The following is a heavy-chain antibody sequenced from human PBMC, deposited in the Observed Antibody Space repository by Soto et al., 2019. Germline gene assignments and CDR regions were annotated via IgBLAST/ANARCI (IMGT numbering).Heavy chain of an antibody. CDR2: IYWDDDK. D-gene: IGHD1-26*01. Sequence: QLTLKESGPTLVKPTQTLTLTCTFSGFSLTTSGVGVAWIRQTPGKALEWLTLIYWDDDKRYTPSLNRSLTITKYTSKNRVVLTLTNMDPTDTATYSCARGRGPGDRRRWYFYLWGRGTLVTVSS. CDR3: ARGRGPGDRRRWYFYL. J-gene: IGHJ2*01. V-gene: IGHV2-5*02. CDR1: GFSLTTSGVG.